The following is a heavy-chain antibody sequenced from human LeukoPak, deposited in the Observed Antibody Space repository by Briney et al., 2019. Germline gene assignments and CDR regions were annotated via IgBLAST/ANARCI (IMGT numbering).Heavy chain of an antibody. V-gene: IGHV3-66*01. Sequence: GGSLRLSCAASGFTVSSNYMTWVRQAPGKGLEWVSVIYSGGSTYYADSVKGRFTISRDNSKNTLYLQMNSLRAEDTAVYYCARAGGSSGWSHYFDYWGQGTLVTVSS. J-gene: IGHJ4*02. CDR2: IYSGGST. D-gene: IGHD6-19*01. CDR3: ARAGGSSGWSHYFDY. CDR1: GFTVSSNY.